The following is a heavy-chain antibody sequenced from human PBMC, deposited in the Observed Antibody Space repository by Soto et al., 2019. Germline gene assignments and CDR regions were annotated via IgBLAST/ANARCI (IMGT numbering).Heavy chain of an antibody. CDR3: AHTDCISTSCYVPY. D-gene: IGHD2-2*01. CDR2: IYWDDDK. V-gene: IGHV2-5*02. CDR1: GFSLSTSGVG. Sequence: QITLKESGPTLVKPTQTLTLTCTFSGFSLSTSGVGVGWIRQPPGKALEWLALIYWDDDKRYSPSLKSRLTITKDTSKNQLVLTITNMDPVDTATYYCAHTDCISTSCYVPYWGQGTLVTVSS. J-gene: IGHJ4*02.